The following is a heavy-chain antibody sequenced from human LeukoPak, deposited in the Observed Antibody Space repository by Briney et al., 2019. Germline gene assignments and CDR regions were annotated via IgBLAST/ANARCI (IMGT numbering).Heavy chain of an antibody. CDR3: ARRGNLARAFFDY. D-gene: IGHD1-14*01. J-gene: IGHJ4*02. V-gene: IGHV3-7*01. Sequence: PGGSLRLSCAASGFTFSNYWMGWVRQAPGKGLEWVANIKEDGSQEHYVDSVKGRFTISRDNAKNSLYLQMNSLRAEDTAIYFCARRGNLARAFFDYWGQGTLSSSPQ. CDR1: GFTFSNYW. CDR2: IKEDGSQE.